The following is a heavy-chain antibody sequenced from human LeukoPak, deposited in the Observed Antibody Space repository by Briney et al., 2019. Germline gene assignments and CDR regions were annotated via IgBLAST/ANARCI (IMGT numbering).Heavy chain of an antibody. CDR3: ATDLFRQGGSGSYSYAFDI. CDR2: FDPEDGET. CDR1: GYTLTELS. Sequence: ASVKVSCKVSGYTLTELSMHWVRQAPGKGLEWMGGFDPEDGETIYAQKFQGRVTMTEDTSTDTAYMELSSLRSEDTAVYYCATDLFRQGGSGSYSYAFDIWGQGTMVTVSS. D-gene: IGHD3-10*01. V-gene: IGHV1-24*01. J-gene: IGHJ3*02.